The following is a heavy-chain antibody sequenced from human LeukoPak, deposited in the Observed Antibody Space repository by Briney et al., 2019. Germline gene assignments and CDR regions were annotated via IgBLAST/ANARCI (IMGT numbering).Heavy chain of an antibody. D-gene: IGHD3-22*01. CDR2: IIPIFGTA. Sequence: SVKVSCKASGCTFSSYAISWVRQAPGQGLEGMGGIIPIFGTANYAQKFQGRVTITTDESTSTAYMELSSLRSEDTAVYYCARGSQDSSGYYSVGFDYWGQGTLVTVSS. CDR3: ARGSQDSSGYYSVGFDY. V-gene: IGHV1-69*05. J-gene: IGHJ4*02. CDR1: GCTFSSYA.